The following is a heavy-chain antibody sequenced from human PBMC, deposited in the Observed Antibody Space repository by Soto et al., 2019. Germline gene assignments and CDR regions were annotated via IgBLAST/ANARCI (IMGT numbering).Heavy chain of an antibody. D-gene: IGHD3-16*01. Sequence: QVQLVQSGAEVKKPGSSVKVSCKASGGTFSSYAISWVRQAPGQGLEWMGGIIPIFGTANYAQKFQGRVTITAEESTSTAYMELSSLRSEDTAGYYWARDGFKPGGGSFDYWGQGTLVTVSS. J-gene: IGHJ4*02. V-gene: IGHV1-69*12. CDR1: GGTFSSYA. CDR3: ARDGFKPGGGSFDY. CDR2: IIPIFGTA.